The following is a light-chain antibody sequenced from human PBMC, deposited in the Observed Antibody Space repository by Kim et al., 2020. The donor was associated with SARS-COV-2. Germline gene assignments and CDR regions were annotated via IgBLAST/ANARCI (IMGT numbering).Light chain of an antibody. J-gene: IGKJ3*01. CDR2: SAS. CDR3: QQYESSPFT. V-gene: IGKV3-20*01. CDR1: QSVSSNY. Sequence: EIVLTQSPGTLSLSPGERATLSCRASQSVSSNYFVWYQQKPGQAPRLLIHSASSRPSGIPDRFSGSGSGTDFTLIINRLEPEDFAVYYCQQYESSPFTFGPGTKVEIK.